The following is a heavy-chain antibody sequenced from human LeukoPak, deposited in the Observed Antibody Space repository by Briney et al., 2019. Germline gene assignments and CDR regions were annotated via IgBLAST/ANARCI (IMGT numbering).Heavy chain of an antibody. CDR3: ARARGVGYYFNY. Sequence: PSETLSLTCAVSGGSISSSNWWSWVRPPPGKGLEWIGEIYHSGSTNYNPSLKSRVTISVDKSKNQFSLKLSSVTAADTAVYYCARARGVGYYFNYWGQGTLVTVSS. CDR2: IYHSGST. CDR1: GGSISSSNW. D-gene: IGHD3-10*01. V-gene: IGHV4-4*02. J-gene: IGHJ4*02.